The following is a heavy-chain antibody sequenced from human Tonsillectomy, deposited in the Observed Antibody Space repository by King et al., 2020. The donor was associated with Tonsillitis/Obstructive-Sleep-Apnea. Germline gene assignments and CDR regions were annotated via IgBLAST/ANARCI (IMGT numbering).Heavy chain of an antibody. CDR3: ASTLPADTAMVRYMDV. Sequence: VQLQQWGAGLLKPSETLSLTCAVYGGSFSGYYWSWIRQPPGKGLEWIGEINHSGSTNYNPSLKSRVTISVDTSKNQFSLKLSSVTAADTAVYYCASTLPADTAMVRYMDVWGKGTTVTVSS. CDR1: GGSFSGYY. V-gene: IGHV4-34*01. J-gene: IGHJ6*03. CDR2: INHSGST. D-gene: IGHD5-18*01.